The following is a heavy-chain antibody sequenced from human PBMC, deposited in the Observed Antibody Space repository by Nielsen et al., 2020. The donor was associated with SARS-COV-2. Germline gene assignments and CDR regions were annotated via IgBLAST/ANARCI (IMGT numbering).Heavy chain of an antibody. D-gene: IGHD4-17*01. CDR3: ARESWRTTGTTNYFDY. V-gene: IGHV3-48*02. J-gene: IGHJ4*02. CDR2: ISTGGSTI. Sequence: GGSLRLSCAASGFTFSSHSMSWVRQAPGKGLEWVSYISTGGSTIYYSDSVKGRFTMSRDNAKNSLYLQMNSLRDEDTAVYYCARESWRTTGTTNYFDYWGQGTLVTVSS. CDR1: GFTFSSHS.